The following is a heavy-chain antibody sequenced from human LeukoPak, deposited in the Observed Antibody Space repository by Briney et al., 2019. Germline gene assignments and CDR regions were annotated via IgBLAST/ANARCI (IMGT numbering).Heavy chain of an antibody. D-gene: IGHD3-22*01. CDR2: IYADGSS. V-gene: IGHV4-61*02. CDR1: GGSVSSDNSC. CDR3: ARGYYYHT. Sequence: SETLSLTCTVSGGSVSSDNSCWNWIRQPAGKGLEWIGRIYADGSSTYNPSLKSRVTISVDSSKNQFSLRLSSLTAADTAVYYCARGYYYHTWGQGTLVTVSS. J-gene: IGHJ4*02.